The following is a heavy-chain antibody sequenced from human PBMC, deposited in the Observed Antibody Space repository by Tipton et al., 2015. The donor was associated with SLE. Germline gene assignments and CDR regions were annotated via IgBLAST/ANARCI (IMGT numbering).Heavy chain of an antibody. CDR3: AKEGPGYSSSWYLGAEGDYFDY. CDR1: GFTFSSYG. V-gene: IGHV3-33*06. Sequence: SLRLSCAASGFTFSSYGMHWVRQAPGKGLEWVAVIWYDGSNKYYADSVKGRFTIARDNSKNTLYLQMNSLRAEDTAVYYCAKEGPGYSSSWYLGAEGDYFDYWGQGTLVTVSS. D-gene: IGHD6-13*01. CDR2: IWYDGSNK. J-gene: IGHJ4*02.